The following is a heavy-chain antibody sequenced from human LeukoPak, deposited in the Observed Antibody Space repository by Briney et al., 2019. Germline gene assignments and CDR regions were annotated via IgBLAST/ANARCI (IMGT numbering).Heavy chain of an antibody. CDR2: IFYSGTT. V-gene: IGHV4-39*01. D-gene: IGHD3-3*01. CDR1: GGSISSSSYS. J-gene: IGHJ4*02. CDR3: ARLRFDFWSGYTHPYFDY. Sequence: SETLSLTCTVSGGSISSSSYSWGWIRQPPGKGLEWIGSIFYSGTTYSTPSLKTPVPISVDTSKIQFSLKLSSVAATDTAVYFCARLRFDFWSGYTHPYFDYWGQGTLVTVSS.